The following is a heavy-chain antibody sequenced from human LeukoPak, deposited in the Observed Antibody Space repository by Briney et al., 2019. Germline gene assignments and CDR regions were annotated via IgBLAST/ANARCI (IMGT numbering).Heavy chain of an antibody. CDR1: GFTFSSYW. V-gene: IGHV3-49*04. D-gene: IGHD2-2*01. Sequence: GGSLRLSCAASGFTFSSYWMSWVRQAPGKGLEWVGFIRSKAYGGTTEYAASVKGRFTISRDDSKSIAYLQMNSLKTEDTAVYYCTTSYCSSTSCYGFRFDPWGQGTLVTVSS. CDR2: IRSKAYGGTT. J-gene: IGHJ5*02. CDR3: TTSYCSSTSCYGFRFDP.